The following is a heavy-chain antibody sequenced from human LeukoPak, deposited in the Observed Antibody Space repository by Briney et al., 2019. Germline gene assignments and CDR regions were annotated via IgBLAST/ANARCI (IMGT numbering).Heavy chain of an antibody. CDR2: IYPGDSDT. J-gene: IGHJ6*03. CDR3: ARRSVTNDYYYMDV. CDR1: GYSFATYW. D-gene: IGHD4-11*01. V-gene: IGHV5-51*01. Sequence: GESLKISCKGSGYSFATYWIGWVRQMPGKGLEWMGIIYPGDSDTRYSPSFQGQVTISADKSINTAYLQWSSLKASDTAMYYCARRSVTNDYYYMDVWGKGTTVTVSS.